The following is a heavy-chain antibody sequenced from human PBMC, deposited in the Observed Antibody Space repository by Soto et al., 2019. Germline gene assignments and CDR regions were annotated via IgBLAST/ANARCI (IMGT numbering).Heavy chain of an antibody. CDR1: GGTFSSYA. D-gene: IGHD6-6*01. J-gene: IGHJ6*04. V-gene: IGHV1-69*13. CDR2: IIPIFGTA. CDR3: AVAARYYCYWGGINL. Sequence: SVKVSCKASGGTFSSYAISWVRQAPGQGLEWMGGIIPIFGTANYAQKFQGRVTITADESTSTAYMELSSLRSEDTAVYYCAVAARYYCYWGGINLRDKGPTGTVAS.